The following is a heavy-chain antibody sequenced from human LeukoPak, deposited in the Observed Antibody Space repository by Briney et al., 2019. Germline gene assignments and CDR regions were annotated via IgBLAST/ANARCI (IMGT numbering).Heavy chain of an antibody. D-gene: IGHD1-1*01. CDR2: INPNSGGT. CDR1: GYTFTGYY. V-gene: IGHV1-2*02. CDR3: ARGPNWNDVGYFDY. J-gene: IGHJ4*02. Sequence: ASVKVSCKASGYTFTGYYMHRVRQAPGQGLEWMGWINPNSGGTNYAQKFQGRVTMTRDTSISTAYMELSRLRSDDTAVYYCARGPNWNDVGYFDYWGQGTLVTVSS.